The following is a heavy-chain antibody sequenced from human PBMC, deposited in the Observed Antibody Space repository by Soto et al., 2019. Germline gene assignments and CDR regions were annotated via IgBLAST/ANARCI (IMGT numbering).Heavy chain of an antibody. Sequence: QVQLVQSGAEVKKPGSSVKVSCKASGGTFSSYAISWVRQAPGQGLEWMGGIIPIFGTANYAQKFQGRVTITADESTSTAYMEPSSLRCEAAAVYYCASVDSGYYDVSWFDPWGQGTLVTVSS. D-gene: IGHD3-22*01. CDR2: IIPIFGTA. J-gene: IGHJ5*02. V-gene: IGHV1-69*12. CDR3: ASVDSGYYDVSWFDP. CDR1: GGTFSSYA.